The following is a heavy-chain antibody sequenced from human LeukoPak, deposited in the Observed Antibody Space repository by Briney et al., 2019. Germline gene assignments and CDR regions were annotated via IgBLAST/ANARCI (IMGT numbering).Heavy chain of an antibody. Sequence: GASVKVSCKASGYTFTSYYMHWVRQAPGQGLEWMGIINTSGGSTSYAQKFQGRVTMTRDTSTSTVYMELSSLRSEDTAVYYCARDPREYYYYMDVWGKGTTVTVSS. J-gene: IGHJ6*03. CDR1: GYTFTSYY. D-gene: IGHD5-24*01. CDR2: INTSGGST. V-gene: IGHV1-46*01. CDR3: ARDPREYYYYMDV.